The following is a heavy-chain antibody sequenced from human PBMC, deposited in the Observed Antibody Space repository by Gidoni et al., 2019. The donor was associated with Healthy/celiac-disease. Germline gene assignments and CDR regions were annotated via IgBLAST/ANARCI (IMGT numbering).Heavy chain of an antibody. CDR3: ARDRGQWLSSLRDPAEYFQH. CDR2: ISSSGSTI. CDR1: GFTFSDYY. J-gene: IGHJ1*01. Sequence: QVQLVESGGGLVKPGGSLRLSCAASGFTFSDYYMSWIRQAPGKGLEWVSYISSSGSTIYYADSVKGRFTISRDNAKNSLYLQMNSLRAEDTAVYYCARDRGQWLSSLRDPAEYFQHWGQGTLVTVSS. V-gene: IGHV3-11*01. D-gene: IGHD6-19*01.